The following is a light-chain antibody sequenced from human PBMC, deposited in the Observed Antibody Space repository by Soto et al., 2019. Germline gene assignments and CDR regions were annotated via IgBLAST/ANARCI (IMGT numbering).Light chain of an antibody. J-gene: IGLJ1*01. V-gene: IGLV2-14*01. Sequence: QSVLTQPASVSGSPGQSITISCTGTISDVGAYNFVSWYQHHPGRAPKLIIYEVTIRPSGVSNRFSGSKSGNTVSLTISGLQAEDEADYYCSSYTTSAPYVFGSGTKLTVL. CDR2: EVT. CDR3: SSYTTSAPYV. CDR1: ISDVGAYNF.